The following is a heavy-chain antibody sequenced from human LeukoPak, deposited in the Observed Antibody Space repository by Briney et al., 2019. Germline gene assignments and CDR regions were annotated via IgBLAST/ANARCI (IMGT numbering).Heavy chain of an antibody. V-gene: IGHV1-2*06. CDR2: INPNSGGT. CDR3: ARARVAARPFGMDV. CDR1: GGTFSSYA. Sequence: GASVKVSCKASGGTFSSYAISWVRQAPGQGLEWMGRINPNSGGTNYAQKFQGRVTMTRDTSISTAYMELSRLRSDDTAVYYCARARVAARPFGMDVWGQGTTVTVSS. D-gene: IGHD6-6*01. J-gene: IGHJ6*02.